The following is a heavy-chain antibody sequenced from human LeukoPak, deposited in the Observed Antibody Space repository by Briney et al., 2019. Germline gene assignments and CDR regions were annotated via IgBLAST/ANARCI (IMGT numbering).Heavy chain of an antibody. CDR1: GFSFSDYY. CDR3: ARDSLLRGLYFAASYYVDV. J-gene: IGHJ6*03. V-gene: IGHV3-11*01. Sequence: GGSLRLSCAVSGFSFSDYYMTWIRQAPGKGLEWVSYVSSSGSTIYYADSVKGRFTIYRDNAKNSLYLQMNSLRAEDTAVYYCARDSLLRGLYFAASYYVDVWGKGTTFTVSS. CDR2: VSSSGSTI. D-gene: IGHD6-19*01.